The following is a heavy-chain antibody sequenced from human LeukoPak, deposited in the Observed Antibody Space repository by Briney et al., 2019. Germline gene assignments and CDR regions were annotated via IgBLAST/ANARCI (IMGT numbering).Heavy chain of an antibody. D-gene: IGHD2-15*01. CDR1: GFTVSSYY. V-gene: IGHV3-66*02. CDR3: ARGPPQDRIYYYYMDV. J-gene: IGHJ6*03. Sequence: GGSPRLSCAASGFTVSSYYMSWVRQAPGKRLEWVSTIYSGRSTYYPDSLKGRFTISRDDSKNTVYLQMNSLRGEDTAVYYCARGPPQDRIYYYYMDVWGKGTTVTVSS. CDR2: IYSGRST.